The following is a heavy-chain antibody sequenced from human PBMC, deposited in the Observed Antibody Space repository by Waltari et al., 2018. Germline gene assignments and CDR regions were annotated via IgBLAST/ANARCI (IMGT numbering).Heavy chain of an antibody. D-gene: IGHD2-2*01. V-gene: IGHV1-24*01. Sequence: QVQLVQSGAEVKKPGASVKVSCKVSGHTLTELSMHWARQAPGQGLEWMGGFDPEDGETIYAQKFQGRVTMTEDTSTDTAYMELSSLRSEDTAVYYCATVVVVPAAHATYYFDYWGQGTLVTVSS. CDR2: FDPEDGET. CDR3: ATVVVVPAAHATYYFDY. CDR1: GHTLTELS. J-gene: IGHJ4*02.